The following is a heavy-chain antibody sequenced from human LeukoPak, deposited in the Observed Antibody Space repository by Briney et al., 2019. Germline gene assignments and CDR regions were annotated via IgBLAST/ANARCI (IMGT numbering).Heavy chain of an antibody. V-gene: IGHV4-34*01. CDR3: ARGRAMVRGVRFDY. Sequence: SETLSLTCTVSGGSISSYYWSWIRQPPGKGLEWIGEINHSGSTNYNPSLKSRVTISVDTSKNQFSLKLSSVTAADTAVYYCARGRAMVRGVRFDYWGQGTLVTVSS. D-gene: IGHD3-10*01. CDR2: INHSGST. J-gene: IGHJ4*02. CDR1: GGSISSYY.